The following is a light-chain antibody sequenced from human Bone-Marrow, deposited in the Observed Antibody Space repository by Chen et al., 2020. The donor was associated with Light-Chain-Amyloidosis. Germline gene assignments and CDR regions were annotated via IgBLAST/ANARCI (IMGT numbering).Light chain of an antibody. V-gene: IGLV2-11*01. CDR3: SSYAGSYTWI. Sequence: QSALTQPRSVSGSPGQSITISCTGTSGDVGGYYFVSWYQQHPGKAPKLIIYDVSKRPPGVPYRFTGSKSGNTASLTVHGRQAEDEADYYCSSYAGSYTWIFGGGTKLTVL. CDR1: SGDVGGYYF. J-gene: IGLJ2*01. CDR2: DVS.